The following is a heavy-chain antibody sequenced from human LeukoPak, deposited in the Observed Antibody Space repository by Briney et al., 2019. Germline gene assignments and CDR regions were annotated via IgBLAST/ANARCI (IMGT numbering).Heavy chain of an antibody. CDR1: GGTFSSYA. V-gene: IGHV1-69*05. D-gene: IGHD2-8*01. J-gene: IGHJ3*02. CDR3: ARVVLMVYATGGPNYAFDI. CDR2: IIPIFGTA. Sequence: GASVKVSCKASGGTFSSYAISWVRQAPGQGLEWMGGIIPIFGTANYAQKFQGRVTITTDESTSTAYMELSSLRSEDTAVYYCARVVLMVYATGGPNYAFDIWGQGTMVTVSS.